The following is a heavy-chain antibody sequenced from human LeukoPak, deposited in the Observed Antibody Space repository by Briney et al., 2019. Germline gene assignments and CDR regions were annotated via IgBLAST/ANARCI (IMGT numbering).Heavy chain of an antibody. J-gene: IGHJ4*02. V-gene: IGHV1-69*13. D-gene: IGHD2-15*01. CDR2: IIPIFGTA. CDR3: ARVVVVAAPSYYLDY. Sequence: SVKVSCKASGGTFSSYAISWVRQAPGQGLEWMGGIIPIFGTANYAQKFQGRVTITADESTSTAYMELSSLRSEDTAVYYCARVVVVAAPSYYLDYWGQGTLVTVSS. CDR1: GGTFSSYA.